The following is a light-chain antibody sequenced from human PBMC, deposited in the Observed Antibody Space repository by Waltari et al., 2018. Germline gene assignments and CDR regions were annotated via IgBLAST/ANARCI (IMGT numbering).Light chain of an antibody. CDR2: AAS. CDR1: QSLSRN. CDR3: QQYSDWPPLT. Sequence: EILMTQSPGTLSVSPGETATLSCRASQSLSRNLAWYQLKPGQAPRLLIYAASNGATGIPARVSGSGSGTEFTLTISSLQSEDFAVYYCQQYSDWPPLTFGGGTKVEIK. V-gene: IGKV3-15*01. J-gene: IGKJ4*01.